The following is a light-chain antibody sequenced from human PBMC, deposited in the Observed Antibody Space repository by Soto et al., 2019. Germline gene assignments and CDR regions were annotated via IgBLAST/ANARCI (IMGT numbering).Light chain of an antibody. CDR2: WAS. Sequence: DIVMTQSPDSLAVSLGERATINCKSSQSVLYSSNNKNYLAWYQQKPGQPPKLLIYWASSRATGFPARFSGSGSGTDFTLTISRLEPEDFAVYYCQQSGSSPPTFGQGTTVDIK. CDR3: QQSGSSPPT. V-gene: IGKV4-1*01. CDR1: QSVLYSSNNKNY. J-gene: IGKJ1*01.